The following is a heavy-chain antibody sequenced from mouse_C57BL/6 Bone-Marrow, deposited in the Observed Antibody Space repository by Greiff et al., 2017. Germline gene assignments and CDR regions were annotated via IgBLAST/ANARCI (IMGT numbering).Heavy chain of an antibody. CDR1: GYAFSSSW. J-gene: IGHJ1*03. Sequence: VKLMESGPELVKPGASVKITCKASGYAFSSSWMNWVKQRPGKGLEWIGRIYPGDGDTNYNGKFKGKATLTADKSSSTAYMQLSSLTSEDSAVYFCARKDYGSSSWYFDVWGTGTTVTVSS. CDR2: IYPGDGDT. CDR3: ARKDYGSSSWYFDV. D-gene: IGHD1-1*01. V-gene: IGHV1-82*01.